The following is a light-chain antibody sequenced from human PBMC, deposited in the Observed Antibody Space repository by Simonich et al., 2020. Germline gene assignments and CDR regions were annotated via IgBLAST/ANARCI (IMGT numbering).Light chain of an antibody. J-gene: IGLJ2*01. Sequence: QSALTQPPSASGSPGQSVTISCTGTSSDVGGYNYVSWYQQHPGKAPKLMIYDVRNRPSGVSNRFSGSKSGNTASLTISGLQAEDEADYYCSSYTSSSLVVFGGGTKLTVL. CDR2: DVR. CDR3: SSYTSSSLVV. CDR1: SSDVGGYNY. V-gene: IGLV2-14*03.